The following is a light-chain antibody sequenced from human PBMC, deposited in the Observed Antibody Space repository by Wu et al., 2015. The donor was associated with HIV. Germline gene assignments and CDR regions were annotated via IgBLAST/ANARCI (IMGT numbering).Light chain of an antibody. V-gene: IGKV1-39*01. CDR3: QQCYKTPMWT. CDR2: AAS. CDR1: QPIVTY. Sequence: DIQMTQSPSSLSASVGDRVTITCRASQPIVTYLNWYQQKPGRAPQLLISAASNLQGGVPSRFSGSGSGTDFTLTINNLQPEDFATYFCQQCYKTPMWTFGQGTKVETK. J-gene: IGKJ1*01.